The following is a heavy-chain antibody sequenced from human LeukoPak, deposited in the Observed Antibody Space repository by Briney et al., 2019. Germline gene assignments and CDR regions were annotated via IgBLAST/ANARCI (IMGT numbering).Heavy chain of an antibody. J-gene: IGHJ4*02. CDR2: ISGSGGRI. CDR1: GFTFSSYA. D-gene: IGHD3-10*01. Sequence: GGSLRLSCAASGFTFSSYAMSWVRQAPGKGLEWVSAISGSGGRIYYGASVKGRFTISRDNAKNSLYLQMNSLRAEDTAIYYCEKDFGAPSWGQGTLVTVSS. V-gene: IGHV3-23*01. CDR3: EKDFGAPS.